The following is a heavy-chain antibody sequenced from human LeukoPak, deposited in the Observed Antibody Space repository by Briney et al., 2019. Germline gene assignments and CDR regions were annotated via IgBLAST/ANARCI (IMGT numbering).Heavy chain of an antibody. Sequence: GGSLRLSCAASGFTFSSYAMSWVRQAPGKGLEWVSAISGSGGSTYYADSVKGRFTISRDNSKNTLYLQMNSLRAEDTAVYYCAKSRGLVSWPAEYELVQLTTSFDYWGQGTLVTVSS. V-gene: IGHV3-23*01. D-gene: IGHD3/OR15-3a*01. CDR2: ISGSGGST. CDR1: GFTFSSYA. CDR3: AKSRGLVSWPAEYELVQLTTSFDY. J-gene: IGHJ4*02.